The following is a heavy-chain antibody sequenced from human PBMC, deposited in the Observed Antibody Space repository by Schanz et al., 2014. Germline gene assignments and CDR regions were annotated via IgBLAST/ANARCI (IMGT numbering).Heavy chain of an antibody. CDR1: GFSVSTNY. D-gene: IGHD5-12*01. J-gene: IGHJ3*01. Sequence: EVQLVESGGGLIQPGGSLRLSCAVSGFSVSTNYMSWVRQAPGKGLEWVSSIYINSGSTNYADSVKGRFIISRDSSKNPLFLQMNSLRAEDTAVYFCERDEGRDGYNLAFDVWGQGTLVTVSS. CDR2: IYINSGST. V-gene: IGHV3-53*01. CDR3: ERDEGRDGYNLAFDV.